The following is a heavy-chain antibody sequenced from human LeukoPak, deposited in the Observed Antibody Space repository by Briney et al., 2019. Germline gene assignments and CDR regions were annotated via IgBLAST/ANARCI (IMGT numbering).Heavy chain of an antibody. D-gene: IGHD6-19*01. CDR1: GFTVSSNY. V-gene: IGHV3-66*01. CDR2: IYSGGST. CDR3: ARDALVYSSGWYGHFDY. Sequence: GGSLRLSCAASGFTVSSNYMSWVRQAPGKGLEWVSVIYSGGSTYYADSVKGRFTISRDNSKNTLYLQMNSLRAEDTAVYYCARDALVYSSGWYGHFDYWGQGTLVTVSS. J-gene: IGHJ4*02.